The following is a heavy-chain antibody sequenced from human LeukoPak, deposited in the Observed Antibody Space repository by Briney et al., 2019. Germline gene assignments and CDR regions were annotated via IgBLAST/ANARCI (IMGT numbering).Heavy chain of an antibody. J-gene: IGHJ4*02. CDR1: GGSISSYY. V-gene: IGHV4-59*01. CDR3: ARVPIGWNHIDY. D-gene: IGHD1-1*01. CDR2: IYYSGST. Sequence: KASETLSLTCTVSGGSISSYYWSWIRQPPGKGLEWIGYIYYSGSTNYNPSLKSRVTISVDTSKNQFSLKLSSVTAADTAVYYCARVPIGWNHIDYWGQGTLVTVSS.